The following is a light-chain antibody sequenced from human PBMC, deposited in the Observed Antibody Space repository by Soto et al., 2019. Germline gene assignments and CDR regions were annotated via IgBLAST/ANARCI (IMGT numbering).Light chain of an antibody. Sequence: EIVLTQSPGTLSLSPGERATLSCRASQSVSSTYLAWYQQKPGQAPRLLIYGASSRATGIPDRFSGSGSGTDFTLTIARLEPEDFAVYYCQQYGRSPPWTFGPGTNVDIK. CDR1: QSVSSTY. CDR3: QQYGRSPPWT. V-gene: IGKV3-20*01. CDR2: GAS. J-gene: IGKJ1*01.